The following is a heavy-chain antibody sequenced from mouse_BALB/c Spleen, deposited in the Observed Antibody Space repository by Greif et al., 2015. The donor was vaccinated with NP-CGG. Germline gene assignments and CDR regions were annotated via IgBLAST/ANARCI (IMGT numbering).Heavy chain of an antibody. J-gene: IGHJ2*01. Sequence: EVKLMESGGGLVKPGGSLKLSCAASGFTFSDYYMYWVRQTPEKRLEWVATISDGGSYTYYPDSVKGRFTISRDNAKNNQYLQMSSLKSEDTAMYYCARDYFDYWGQGTTLTVSS. CDR3: ARDYFDY. CDR1: GFTFSDYY. CDR2: ISDGGSYT. V-gene: IGHV5-4*02.